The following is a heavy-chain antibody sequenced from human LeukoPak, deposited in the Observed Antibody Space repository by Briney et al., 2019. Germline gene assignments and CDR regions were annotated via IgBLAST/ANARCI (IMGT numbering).Heavy chain of an antibody. J-gene: IGHJ3*02. CDR1: GYTFTSYY. Sequence: ASVKVSCKASGYTFTSYYMHWVRQAPGQGLEWMGIINPSGGSTSYAQKFQGRVTMTRDMSTSTVYMELSSLRSEDTAVYYCARERYSGSYYWRYAFDIWGQGTMVTVSS. CDR3: ARERYSGSYYWRYAFDI. D-gene: IGHD1-26*01. CDR2: INPSGGST. V-gene: IGHV1-46*01.